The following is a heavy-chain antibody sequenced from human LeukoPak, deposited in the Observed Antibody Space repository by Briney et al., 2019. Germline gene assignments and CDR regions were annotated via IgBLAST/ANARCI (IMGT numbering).Heavy chain of an antibody. D-gene: IGHD3-16*01. J-gene: IGHJ4*02. Sequence: SETLSLTCTVSGASFSSGDQYWNWIRQSPGKGLEWIGSIHPSGRLYNNPSLESRVTISIDTSKNQFSLKLSSVTAADTAVYYCASRRQPGWGAYDYWGQGTLVTVSS. CDR2: IHPSGRL. CDR3: ASRRQPGWGAYDY. V-gene: IGHV4-30-4*08. CDR1: GASFSSGDQY.